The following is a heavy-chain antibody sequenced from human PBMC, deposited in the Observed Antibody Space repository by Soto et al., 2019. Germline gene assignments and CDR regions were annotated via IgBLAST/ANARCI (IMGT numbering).Heavy chain of an antibody. CDR1: GASITNSY. CDR3: VRQGDSENWAVDY. J-gene: IGHJ4*02. CDR2: IYYSGST. Sequence: QVQLQESGPGLVKPSETLSLTCTVSGASITNSYWSWIRQPPGKGLEWIGYIYYSGSTSFNPSLTGRVTISVDTPMNQFSLKQISVTAADTAVYYCVRQGDSENWAVDYWGQGTLVTVSS. D-gene: IGHD1-26*01. V-gene: IGHV4-59*08.